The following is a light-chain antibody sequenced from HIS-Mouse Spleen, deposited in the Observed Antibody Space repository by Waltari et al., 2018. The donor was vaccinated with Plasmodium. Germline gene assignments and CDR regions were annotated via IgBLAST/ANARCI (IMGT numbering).Light chain of an antibody. J-gene: IGLJ3*02. CDR1: ALQKKY. V-gene: IGLV3-10*01. Sequence: SYELTQPPSVSVSPGQTARITCSGDALQKKYAYWYQHKSGQAPVLVIYEDSKRPSGIPVRFSCSSSGTMATLTISGAQVEDEADYYCYSTDSSGNHRVFGGGTKLTVL. CDR2: EDS. CDR3: YSTDSSGNHRV.